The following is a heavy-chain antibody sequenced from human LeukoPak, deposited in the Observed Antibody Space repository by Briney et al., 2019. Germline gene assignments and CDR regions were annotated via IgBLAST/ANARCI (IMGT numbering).Heavy chain of an antibody. CDR1: GGSINNFY. J-gene: IGHJ4*02. D-gene: IGHD3-22*01. Sequence: SETLSLTCTISGGSINNFYWSWIRQPPGKGLEWIGYIYTSGSTNYNPSLKSRVTISVDTSKNQFSLKLSSVTAADTAVYYCASSADSSGYYYWGQGTLVTVSS. CDR2: IYTSGST. CDR3: ASSADSSGYYY. V-gene: IGHV4-4*09.